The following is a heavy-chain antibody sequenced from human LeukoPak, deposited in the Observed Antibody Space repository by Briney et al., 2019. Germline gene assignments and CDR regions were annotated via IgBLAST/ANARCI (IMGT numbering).Heavy chain of an antibody. D-gene: IGHD1-26*01. CDR1: GGSFSGYY. Sequence: SETLSLTCAVYGGSFSGYYWSWIRQPQGKGLEWIGEINHSGSTNYNPSLKSRVTISVDTSKNQFSLKLSSVTAADTAVYYCARGGQGSYPYRPPGYWGQGTLVTVSS. CDR2: INHSGST. V-gene: IGHV4-34*01. CDR3: ARGGQGSYPYRPPGY. J-gene: IGHJ4*02.